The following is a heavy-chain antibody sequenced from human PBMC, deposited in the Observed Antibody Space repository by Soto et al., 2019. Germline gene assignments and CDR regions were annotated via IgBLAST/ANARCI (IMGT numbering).Heavy chain of an antibody. D-gene: IGHD3-22*01. CDR3: AKARPISIIVVVITGIYYFDY. CDR1: GFTFSSYA. J-gene: IGHJ4*02. Sequence: PGGSLRLSCAASGFTFSSYAMSWVRQAPGKGLEWVSGISGSGDSTDYADSVKGRFTISRDNSKNTLYLQMNSLRAEDTAVYYCAKARPISIIVVVITGIYYFDYWGQGTLVTVSS. CDR2: ISGSGDST. V-gene: IGHV3-23*01.